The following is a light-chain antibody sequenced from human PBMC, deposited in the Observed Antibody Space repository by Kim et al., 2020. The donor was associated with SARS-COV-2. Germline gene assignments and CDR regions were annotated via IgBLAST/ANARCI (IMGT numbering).Light chain of an antibody. Sequence: DIVLTQSPGTLSLSPGERATLSCRASQTIPSTSLGWYQQKPGQAPRLLIYGTSTRATGIPDRFSGSGSGTDFSLTISRLEADDFAVFYCQHYGSSLWTFGQGTKLEIK. J-gene: IGKJ1*01. CDR3: QHYGSSLWT. CDR1: QTIPSTS. CDR2: GTS. V-gene: IGKV3-20*01.